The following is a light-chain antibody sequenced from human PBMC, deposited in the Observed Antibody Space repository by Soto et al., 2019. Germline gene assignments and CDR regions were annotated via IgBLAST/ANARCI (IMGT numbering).Light chain of an antibody. V-gene: IGKV3-20*01. CDR1: QSVTGTN. J-gene: IGKJ2*01. Sequence: VLTQSPVTLSLSPGEGATLSCRASQSVTGTNLAWYQQRAGQAPRLLIYDAVRRATGIPDRFSGSGSGTDFTLTISRLEPEDFAVYYCHQYGSSLGTFGQGTKVEV. CDR3: HQYGSSLGT. CDR2: DAV.